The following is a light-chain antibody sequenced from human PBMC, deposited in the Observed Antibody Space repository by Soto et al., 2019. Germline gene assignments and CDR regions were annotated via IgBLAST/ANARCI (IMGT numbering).Light chain of an antibody. CDR1: QSVNSN. Sequence: EILMTQSPATLSGSPGQRATLSCRASQSVNSNLAWYKQIPGQAPRLLIYGASTRATGIPARFSGSGSGTYFTRTISSLQSEDSALCYCQQYIDWALTFGGGTTVEIK. V-gene: IGKV3D-15*01. J-gene: IGKJ4*01. CDR2: GAS. CDR3: QQYIDWALT.